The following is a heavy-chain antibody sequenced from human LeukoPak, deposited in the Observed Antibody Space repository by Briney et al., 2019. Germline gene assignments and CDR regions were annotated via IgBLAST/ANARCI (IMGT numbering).Heavy chain of an antibody. J-gene: IGHJ6*03. D-gene: IGHD3-16*01. CDR2: INPYSGGT. V-gene: IGHV1-2*02. CDR1: GYSFTDYY. CDR3: ARDPTFMYYYHYMDV. Sequence: ASVKVSCKTSGYSFTDYYIHWVRQAPGQGLEWMGWINPYSGGTNYAQKFQGRVTMTRDTSISTAYMELSRLGSDDTAVYYCARDPTFMYYYHYMDVWGKGTTVTVSS.